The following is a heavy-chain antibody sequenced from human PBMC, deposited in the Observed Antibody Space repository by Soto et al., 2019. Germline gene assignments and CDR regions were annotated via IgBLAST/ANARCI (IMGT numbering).Heavy chain of an antibody. Sequence: EVQLLESGGGLVQPGGSMRLSCAASGFTFSTYTMTWLRQAPGKGLEWVSSISGSGDHTYYADSVKGRLIVSRDNSKNTLYLQMNNLRAEDTALYYCAKDGTYSSSWPYYFDHWGQGTLVTVSS. V-gene: IGHV3-23*01. CDR2: ISGSGDHT. CDR3: AKDGTYSSSWPYYFDH. J-gene: IGHJ4*02. CDR1: GFTFSTYT. D-gene: IGHD6-13*01.